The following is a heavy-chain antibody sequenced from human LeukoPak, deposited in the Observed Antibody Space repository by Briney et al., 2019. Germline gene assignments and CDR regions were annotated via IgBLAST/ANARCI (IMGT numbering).Heavy chain of an antibody. Sequence: GGSLRLSCSASGLSFSNYVMQWARQAPRKGLEFVSAIYPDGGNKQYADSVKGRFTISRDNSKNILYLQMNSLTPADSAVYFCVKGIQAGGTRDYWGQGTLVTVSS. CDR3: VKGIQAGGTRDY. V-gene: IGHV3-64D*08. J-gene: IGHJ4*02. CDR2: IYPDGGNK. D-gene: IGHD6-13*01. CDR1: GLSFSNYV.